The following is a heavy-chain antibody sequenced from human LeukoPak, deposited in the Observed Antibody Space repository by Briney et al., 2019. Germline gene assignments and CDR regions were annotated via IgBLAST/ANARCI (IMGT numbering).Heavy chain of an antibody. CDR3: ARGIVVVPAAIRTPNPFYYYYYMDV. V-gene: IGHV4-61*02. CDR1: GGSISSGSYY. Sequence: NPSETLSLTCTVSGGSISSGSYYWSWIRQPAGKGLEWIGRIYTSGSTNYNPSLKSRVTISVDTSKNQFSLKLSSVTAADTAVYYCARGIVVVPAAIRTPNPFYYYYYMDVWGKGTTVTVSS. J-gene: IGHJ6*03. CDR2: IYTSGST. D-gene: IGHD2-2*02.